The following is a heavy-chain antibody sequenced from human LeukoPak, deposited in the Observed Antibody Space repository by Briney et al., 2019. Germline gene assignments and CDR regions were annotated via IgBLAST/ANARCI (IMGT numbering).Heavy chain of an antibody. J-gene: IGHJ3*02. D-gene: IGHD6-19*01. CDR3: ARLTALAGHRGAFDI. CDR2: IYYNGNT. Sequence: SETLSLTCNVSGGSIGGHTFYWDWIRQPPGKGLEWIATIYYNGNTFYNPSLKSRVAISVDMSKSQFSLHLSSVTAADTAIYYCARLTALAGHRGAFDIWGPGTMVTVSS. CDR1: GGSIGGHTFY. V-gene: IGHV4-39*01.